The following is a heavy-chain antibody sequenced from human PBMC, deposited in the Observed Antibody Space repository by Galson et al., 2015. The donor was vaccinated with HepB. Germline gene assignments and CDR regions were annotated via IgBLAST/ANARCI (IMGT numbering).Heavy chain of an antibody. V-gene: IGHV1-69*13. CDR2: IIPIFGTA. CDR1: GGTFSSYA. CDR3: AIQTTVTTNYYYMDV. Sequence: SVKVSCKASGGTFSSYAISWVRQAPGQGLEWMGGIIPIFGTANYAQKFQGRVTITADESTSTAYIELSSLRSEDTAVYYCAIQTTVTTNYYYMDVWGKGTTVTVSS. J-gene: IGHJ6*03. D-gene: IGHD4-11*01.